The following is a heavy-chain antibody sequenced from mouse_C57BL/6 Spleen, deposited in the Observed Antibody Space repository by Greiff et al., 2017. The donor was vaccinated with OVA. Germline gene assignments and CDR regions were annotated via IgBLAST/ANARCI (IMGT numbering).Heavy chain of an antibody. J-gene: IGHJ4*01. D-gene: IGHD1-1*01. CDR2: ISSGSSTI. Sequence: EVKLVESGGGLVKPGGSLKLSCAASGFIFSDYGMHWVRQAPEKGLERVAYISSGSSTIYYADTVKGRFTISRDNAKNTLFLQMTSLRSEDTAMYYCAIITTVSYYAMDYWGQGTSVTVSS. CDR3: AIITTVSYYAMDY. V-gene: IGHV5-17*01. CDR1: GFIFSDYG.